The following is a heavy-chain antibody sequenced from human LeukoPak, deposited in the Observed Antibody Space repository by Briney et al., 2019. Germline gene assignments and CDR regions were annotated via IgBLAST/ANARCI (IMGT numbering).Heavy chain of an antibody. CDR1: GYTFTSYG. CDR3: AREVWFGELSERTLDY. D-gene: IGHD3-10*01. J-gene: IGHJ4*02. Sequence: ASVKVSFKASGYTFTSYGISWVRQAPGQGLEWMGWISAYNGNTNYAQKLQGRVTITTDTSTSTAYMELRSLRSDDTAVYYCAREVWFGELSERTLDYWGQGTLVTVSS. CDR2: ISAYNGNT. V-gene: IGHV1-18*01.